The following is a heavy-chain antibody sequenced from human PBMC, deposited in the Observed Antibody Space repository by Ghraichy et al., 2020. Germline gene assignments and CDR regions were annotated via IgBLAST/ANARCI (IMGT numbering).Heavy chain of an antibody. V-gene: IGHV3-23*01. J-gene: IGHJ5*02. CDR2: VSGGGDKT. D-gene: IGHD3-10*01. Sequence: GGSLRLSCVASGFTFTSHAMIWVRQAPGKGLEWVSGVSGGGDKTYYADSVKGRFTISRDNSENTLYLQMNNLRAEDTAQYYCTRDLGAGPSKNWFDPWGQGTLVTVSS. CDR3: TRDLGAGPSKNWFDP. CDR1: GFTFTSHA.